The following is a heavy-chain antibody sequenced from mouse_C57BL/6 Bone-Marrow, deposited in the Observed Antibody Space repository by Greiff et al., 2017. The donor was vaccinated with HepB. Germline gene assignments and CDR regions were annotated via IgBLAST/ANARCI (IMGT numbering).Heavy chain of an antibody. V-gene: IGHV3-6*01. J-gene: IGHJ2*01. D-gene: IGHD1-1*01. CDR3: ARGITTVGPHY. Sequence: ESGPGPVKPSQSLSLTCSVTGYSITSGYYWNWIRQFPGNKLEWMGYISYDGSNNYNPSLKNRISITRDTSKNQFFLKLNSVTTEDTATYYCARGITTVGPHYWGQGTTLTVSS. CDR1: GYSITSGYY. CDR2: ISYDGSN.